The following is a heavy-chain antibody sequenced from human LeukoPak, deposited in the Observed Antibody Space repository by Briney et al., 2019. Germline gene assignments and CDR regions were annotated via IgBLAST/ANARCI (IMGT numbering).Heavy chain of an antibody. V-gene: IGHV3-48*01. CDR3: ARGTSSGWYFSSPFDP. CDR1: GFTFSSYS. J-gene: IGHJ5*02. D-gene: IGHD6-19*01. CDR2: ISSSSTI. Sequence: GGSLRLSCAASGFTFSSYSMNWVRQAPGKGLEWVSYISSSSTIYYADSVKGRFTISRDNAKNSLYLQMNSLRAEDTAVYYCARGTSSGWYFSSPFDPWGQGTLVTVSS.